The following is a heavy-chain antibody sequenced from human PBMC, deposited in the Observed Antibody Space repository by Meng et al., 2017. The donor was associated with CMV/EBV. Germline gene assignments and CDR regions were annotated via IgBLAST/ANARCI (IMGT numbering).Heavy chain of an antibody. J-gene: IGHJ4*02. Sequence: FSLSTSGVGVGWIRQPPGKALEWLALIYWNDDKRYSPSLKSRLTITKDTSKNQVVLTMTNMDPVDTATYYCARAYRSSTSCYKRYDYWGQGTLVTVSS. CDR3: ARAYRSSTSCYKRYDY. V-gene: IGHV2-5*01. CDR2: IYWNDDK. CDR1: FSLSTSGVG. D-gene: IGHD2-2*02.